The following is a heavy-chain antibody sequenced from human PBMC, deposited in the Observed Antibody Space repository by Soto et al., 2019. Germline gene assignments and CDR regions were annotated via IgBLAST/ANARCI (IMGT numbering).Heavy chain of an antibody. J-gene: IGHJ3*02. Sequence: PSETLSLTCAISGDSVSSNSAAWNWIRQSPSRGLEWLGRTYYRSKWYNDYAVSVKSRITINPDTSKNQFSLQLNSVTPEDTAVYYCASSLTTLGAFDIWGQGTMVTVSS. CDR3: ASSLTTLGAFDI. CDR1: GDSVSSNSAA. D-gene: IGHD1-1*01. CDR2: TYYRSKWYN. V-gene: IGHV6-1*01.